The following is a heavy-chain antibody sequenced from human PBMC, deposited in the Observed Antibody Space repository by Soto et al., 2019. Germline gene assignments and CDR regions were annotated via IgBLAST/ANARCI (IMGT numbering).Heavy chain of an antibody. CDR1: RFTFSSYW. CDR2: IKQDGSEK. Sequence: PGESLKISCAASRFTFSSYWMSWVRQAPGKGLEWVANIKQDGSEKFYVDSVKGRFTISRDNAKNSLYLQMDRLRAEDTAVYYCARGIDDNASFGMDIWGQGTTVTVSS. D-gene: IGHD1-1*01. CDR3: ARGIDDNASFGMDI. J-gene: IGHJ6*02. V-gene: IGHV3-7*01.